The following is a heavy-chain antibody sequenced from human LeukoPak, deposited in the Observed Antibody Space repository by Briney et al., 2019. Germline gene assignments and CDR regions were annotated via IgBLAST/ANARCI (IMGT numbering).Heavy chain of an antibody. CDR3: ARENSGLDY. Sequence: GRSLRLSCAASGFTFSSYAMHWVRQAPGKGLEWVAVISYDGSNKYYADSVKGRFTISRDNSKNTLYLQMNSLRAEDTAVYNCARENSGLDYWGQGTLVTVSS. J-gene: IGHJ4*02. CDR2: ISYDGSNK. D-gene: IGHD5/OR15-5a*01. V-gene: IGHV3-30-3*01. CDR1: GFTFSSYA.